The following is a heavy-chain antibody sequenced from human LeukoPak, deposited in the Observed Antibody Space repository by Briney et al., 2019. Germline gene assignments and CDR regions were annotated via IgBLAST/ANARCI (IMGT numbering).Heavy chain of an antibody. J-gene: IGHJ6*02. Sequence: GGSLRLSCAASGFTFSSYAMSWVRQAPGKGLEWVANINEDGSGDYYVDSVKGRFTISRDNAKNSLYLQMNSLRAEDTAVYYCARDRSGYDYPPDVWGQGTTVTVSS. V-gene: IGHV3-7*05. CDR1: GFTFSSYA. CDR3: ARDRSGYDYPPDV. CDR2: INEDGSGD. D-gene: IGHD5-12*01.